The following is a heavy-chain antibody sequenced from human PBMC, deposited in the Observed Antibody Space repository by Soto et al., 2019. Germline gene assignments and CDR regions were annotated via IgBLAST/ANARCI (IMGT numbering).Heavy chain of an antibody. Sequence: GGSLRLSCAASGFTFSSYGMHWVRQAPGKGLEWVAVIWYDGSNKYYADSVKGRFTISRDNSKNTLYPQMNSLRAEDTAVYYCARDQGDSGYHLDYWGQGTLVTVSS. CDR2: IWYDGSNK. J-gene: IGHJ4*02. V-gene: IGHV3-33*01. CDR3: ARDQGDSGYHLDY. CDR1: GFTFSSYG. D-gene: IGHD5-12*01.